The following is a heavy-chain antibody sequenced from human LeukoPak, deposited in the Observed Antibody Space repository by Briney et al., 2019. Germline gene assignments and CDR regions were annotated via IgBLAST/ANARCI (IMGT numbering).Heavy chain of an antibody. V-gene: IGHV4-30-4*01. Sequence: SQTLSLTCTVSGGSISSGEYYWSWIRQSPGKGLEWIGYIYYSGSTYYNPSLKSQVTISVDTSKNQFSLKLSSVTAADTAVYYCARDSGYSYGPFDYWGQGTLVTVSS. CDR2: IYYSGST. CDR3: ARDSGYSYGPFDY. J-gene: IGHJ4*02. D-gene: IGHD5-18*01. CDR1: GGSISSGEYY.